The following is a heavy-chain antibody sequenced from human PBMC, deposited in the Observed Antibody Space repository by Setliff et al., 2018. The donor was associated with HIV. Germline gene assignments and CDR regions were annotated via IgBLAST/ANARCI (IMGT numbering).Heavy chain of an antibody. CDR3: ARGRGRYYDSRSYLDY. V-gene: IGHV1-8*02. J-gene: IGHJ4*02. CDR1: GYTFTGHY. Sequence: ASVKVSCKASGYTFTGHYLHWVRQATGQGLEWMGWMNPNIGKTAYAQKFQGRVTMTRNTSISTAYMELSSLRSDDTAVYYCARGRGRYYDSRSYLDYWGQGPLVTVSS. CDR2: MNPNIGKT. D-gene: IGHD3-22*01.